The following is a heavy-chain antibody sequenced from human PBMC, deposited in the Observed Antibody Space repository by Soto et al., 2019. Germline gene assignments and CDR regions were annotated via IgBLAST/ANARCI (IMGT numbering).Heavy chain of an antibody. D-gene: IGHD3-22*01. CDR2: IDPSDSYT. Sequence: XESLKISCKGSGCSFTSYWISWVRQMPGKGLEWMGRIDPSDSYTNYSPSFQGHVTISADKSISTAYLQWSSLKASDTAMYYCARHMIVVGHYYYYYGMDAWGQGTTVTVSS. CDR3: ARHMIVVGHYYYYYGMDA. V-gene: IGHV5-10-1*01. CDR1: GCSFTSYW. J-gene: IGHJ6*02.